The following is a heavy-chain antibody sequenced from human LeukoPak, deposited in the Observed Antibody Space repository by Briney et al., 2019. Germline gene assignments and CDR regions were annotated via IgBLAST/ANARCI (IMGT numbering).Heavy chain of an antibody. CDR3: ARDQGIAAAGSHFDY. CDR2: INPSGGST. Sequence: GASVKVSCKASGYTFTSYYMHWVRQAPGQGLEWMGIINPSGGSTSYAQKFQGRVTMTRDTSTSTVYMELSSLRSEDTAVYYCARDQGIAAAGSHFDYWGQGTLVTVSS. V-gene: IGHV1-46*01. J-gene: IGHJ4*02. CDR1: GYTFTSYY. D-gene: IGHD6-13*01.